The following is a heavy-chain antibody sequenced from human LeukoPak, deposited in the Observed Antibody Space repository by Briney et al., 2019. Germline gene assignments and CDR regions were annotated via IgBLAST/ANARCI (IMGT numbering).Heavy chain of an antibody. J-gene: IGHJ4*02. V-gene: IGHV4-34*01. Sequence: PSETLSLTCAVYGGSFSGYYWSWIRQPPGKGLEWIGEINHSGSTNYNPSLKSRVTISVDTSKNQFSLKLSSVTAADTAVYYCVGRVITFDYWGQGTLGTVSA. CDR1: GGSFSGYY. CDR3: VGRVITFDY. D-gene: IGHD3-22*01. CDR2: INHSGST.